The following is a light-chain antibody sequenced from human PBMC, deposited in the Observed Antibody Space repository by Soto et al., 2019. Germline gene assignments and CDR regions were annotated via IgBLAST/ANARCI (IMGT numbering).Light chain of an antibody. CDR2: KVS. J-gene: IGKJ1*01. Sequence: DIQMTQSPSIVSASVGDRVTITCRASQRINWLAWYQQKPGKAPKLLIYKVSILESGVPSRVSGSGSGTEFTLTISSLQPDDFATYYCQQYDTYPWTFGQGTEVEIK. V-gene: IGKV1-5*03. CDR1: QRINW. CDR3: QQYDTYPWT.